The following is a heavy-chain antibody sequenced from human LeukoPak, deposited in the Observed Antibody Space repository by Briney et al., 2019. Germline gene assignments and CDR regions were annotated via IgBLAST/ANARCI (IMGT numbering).Heavy chain of an antibody. V-gene: IGHV3-23*01. J-gene: IGHJ3*01. CDR2: IGASGEST. CDR1: GFTFSVAA. CDR3: AKDIQLST. Sequence: GGSLRLSCAASGFTFSVAAMTWVCQAPGKGLEWVSLIGASGESTYYADSVKGRFTISRDNSKNTLSLQMHSLRVEDTAMYFCAKDIQLSTWGLGTMVTVSS. D-gene: IGHD5-24*01.